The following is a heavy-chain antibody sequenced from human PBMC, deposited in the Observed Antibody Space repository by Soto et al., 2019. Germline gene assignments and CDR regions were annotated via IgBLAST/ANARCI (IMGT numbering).Heavy chain of an antibody. CDR2: INPSGGST. V-gene: IGHV1-46*01. D-gene: IGHD3-16*01. J-gene: IGHJ4*02. CDR1: GYTFTSYY. CDR3: AREGGKRGFDY. Sequence: QVQLVQSGAEVKKPGASVKVSCKASGYTFTSYYMHWVRQAPGQGLEWMGIINPSGGSTSYAQKFQGIVTITRDTSTSTVYMDLSSLRSDDTAVYYCAREGGKRGFDYWGQGTLVTVSS.